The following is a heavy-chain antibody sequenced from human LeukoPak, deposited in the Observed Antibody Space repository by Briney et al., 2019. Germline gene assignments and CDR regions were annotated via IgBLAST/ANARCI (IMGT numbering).Heavy chain of an antibody. J-gene: IGHJ5*02. CDR1: GGSISSSSYY. Sequence: SETLSLTCTVSGGSISSSSYYWGWIRQPPGKGLEWIGSIYYSGSTYYNPSLKSRVTISVDTSKNQFSLKLSSVTAADTAVYFCARRGVVAPYNCFDPWGQGTLVTVSS. CDR3: ARRGVVAPYNCFDP. CDR2: IYYSGST. V-gene: IGHV4-39*01. D-gene: IGHD3-22*01.